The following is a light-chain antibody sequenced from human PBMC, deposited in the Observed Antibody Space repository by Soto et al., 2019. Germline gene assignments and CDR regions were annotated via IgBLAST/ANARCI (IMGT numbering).Light chain of an antibody. CDR2: GAS. V-gene: IGKV3-20*01. J-gene: IGKJ3*01. Sequence: EIVLTQSPGTLSLSPGERATLSCRASQSVSSSYLAWYQQKPGQAPRLLIYGASSRATGIPDRFSGSGSGTDFTLIISRLEPEDFAVYYCQQYGSSLLTFGPGTKVDIK. CDR1: QSVSSSY. CDR3: QQYGSSLLT.